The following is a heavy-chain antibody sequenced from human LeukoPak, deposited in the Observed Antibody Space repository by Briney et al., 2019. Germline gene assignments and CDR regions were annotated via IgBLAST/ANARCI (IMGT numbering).Heavy chain of an antibody. J-gene: IGHJ6*02. D-gene: IGHD1-1*01. V-gene: IGHV4-59*01. Sequence: SETLSLTCSVSGGXITTYYCSWIRQPPGKGLEWIGFIYYSGSTNYNPSLKSRVTISVDTSKNQFSLKLSSVTAADTAVYYCARSWAVHEAYYYGMDVWGQGTTVTVSS. CDR1: GGXITTYY. CDR2: IYYSGST. CDR3: ARSWAVHEAYYYGMDV.